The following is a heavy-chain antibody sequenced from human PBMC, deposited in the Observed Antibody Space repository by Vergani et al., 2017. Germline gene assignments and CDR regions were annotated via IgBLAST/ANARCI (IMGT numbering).Heavy chain of an antibody. D-gene: IGHD2-2*01. CDR2: IYTSGST. V-gene: IGHV4-61*02. CDR1: GGSISSGDYY. Sequence: QVQLQESGPGLVKPSQTLSLTCTVSGGSISSGDYYWSWIRQPAGKGLEWIGRIYTSGSTNYNPSLKSRVTISVDTSKNQFSLKLSSVTAADTAVYYCARGAVGCSSTSCYEGGWFDPWGQGTLVTVSS. CDR3: ARGAVGCSSTSCYEGGWFDP. J-gene: IGHJ5*02.